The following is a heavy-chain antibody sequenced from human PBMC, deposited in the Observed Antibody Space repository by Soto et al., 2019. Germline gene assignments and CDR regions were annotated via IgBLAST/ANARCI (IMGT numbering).Heavy chain of an antibody. CDR2: IDAGNGKT. Sequence: QVKLVQSGAEVTKPGASVRNSCKASGYTFTSYAMHWVRQAPGQRLEWMGWIDAGNGKTKYSQKFQGRVSITRDTSARTVYMELSSLRSEDTAVYYCARGRWTQTTADYYLDYWGQGTLVAVSS. CDR1: GYTFTSYA. V-gene: IGHV1-3*01. J-gene: IGHJ4*02. D-gene: IGHD1-1*01. CDR3: ARGRWTQTTADYYLDY.